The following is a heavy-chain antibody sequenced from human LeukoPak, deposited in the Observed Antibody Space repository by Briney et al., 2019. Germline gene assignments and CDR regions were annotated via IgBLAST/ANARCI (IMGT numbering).Heavy chain of an antibody. V-gene: IGHV3-30*02. J-gene: IGHJ4*02. CDR1: GFTFSSYG. CDR2: IRYDGSNK. Sequence: PGGSLRLSCAASGFTFSSYGMHWVRQAPGKGLEWVAFIRYDGSNKYYADSVKGRFTISRDNSKNTLYLQMNSLRAEDTAVYYCARDGWFRELAFDYWGQGTLVTVSS. CDR3: ARDGWFRELAFDY. D-gene: IGHD3-10*01.